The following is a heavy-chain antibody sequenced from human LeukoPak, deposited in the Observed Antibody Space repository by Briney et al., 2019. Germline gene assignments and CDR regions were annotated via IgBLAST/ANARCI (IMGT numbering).Heavy chain of an antibody. CDR2: IIPIFGTA. J-gene: IGHJ4*02. D-gene: IGHD4-17*01. V-gene: IGHV1-69*05. Sequence: SVKVSCKASGGTFSSYAISWVRQAPGQGLEWMGRIIPIFGTANYAQKFQGRVTITTDESTSTAYMELSRLRSEDTAVYYCAREPASFDDYGDFDYWGQGTLVTVSS. CDR3: AREPASFDDYGDFDY. CDR1: GGTFSSYA.